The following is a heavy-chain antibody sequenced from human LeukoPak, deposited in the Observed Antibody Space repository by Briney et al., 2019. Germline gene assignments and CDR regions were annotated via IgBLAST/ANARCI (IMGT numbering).Heavy chain of an antibody. CDR2: IYYTGST. CDR3: ARDSSPTHYYDDSSYYIEY. CDR1: GYSISSGYY. D-gene: IGHD3-22*01. J-gene: IGHJ4*02. Sequence: PSETLSLTCTVSGYSISSGYYWGWLRQSPGKGLEGIGSIYYTGSTSYNPSLKSRVTISVDTSENQFSLKVNSVTAADTAVYYCARDSSPTHYYDDSSYYIEYWGQGTLVTVSS. V-gene: IGHV4-38-2*02.